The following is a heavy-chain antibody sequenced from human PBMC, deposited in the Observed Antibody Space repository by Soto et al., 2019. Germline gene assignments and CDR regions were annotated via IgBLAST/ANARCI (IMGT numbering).Heavy chain of an antibody. Sequence: LRLSCTASGFTFSDYWMSWVRQAPGKRLEWVGSINQDGSGGYYVASLKGRFTISRVNARNSFFLQRTEGTLDDTAVYYCASRGSSGIHLAFWGQGSLVTLSS. J-gene: IGHJ4*01. CDR2: INQDGSGG. D-gene: IGHD3-10*01. CDR3: ASRGSSGIHLAF. V-gene: IGHV3-7*01. CDR1: GFTFSDYW.